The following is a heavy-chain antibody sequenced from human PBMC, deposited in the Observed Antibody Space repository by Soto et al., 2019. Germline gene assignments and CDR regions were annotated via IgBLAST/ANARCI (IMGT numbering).Heavy chain of an antibody. CDR2: ISYDGSNK. CDR1: GFTFSSYA. D-gene: IGHD4-17*01. CDR3: ARDPRQDYSDYDPSMDV. V-gene: IGHV3-30-3*01. J-gene: IGHJ6*02. Sequence: QVQLVESGGGVVQPGRSLRLSCAASGFTFSSYAMHWVRQAPGKGLEWVAVISYDGSNKYYAESVKGRFTISRDNSKNTLYLQMNNLKAEDTAVYYCARDPRQDYSDYDPSMDVWGQGTTVTVSS.